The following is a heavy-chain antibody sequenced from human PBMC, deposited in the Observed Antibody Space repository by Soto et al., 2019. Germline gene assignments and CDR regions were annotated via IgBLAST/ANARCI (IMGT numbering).Heavy chain of an antibody. J-gene: IGHJ6*02. D-gene: IGHD3-10*01. CDR2: ISDSGST. CDR1: GGSISSGDYY. CDR3: ARDGTMVRGVSPHYYYGMDV. Sequence: SETLSLTCTVSGGSISSGDYYWSWIRQPPGKGREWIGYISDSGSTYYNPSLNSRVTISVDTSKNQFSLKLSSVTAADTAVYYCARDGTMVRGVSPHYYYGMDVWGQGTTVTVSS. V-gene: IGHV4-30-4*01.